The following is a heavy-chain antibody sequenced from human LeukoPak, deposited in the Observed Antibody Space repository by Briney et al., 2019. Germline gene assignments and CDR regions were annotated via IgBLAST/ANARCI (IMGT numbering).Heavy chain of an antibody. D-gene: IGHD2-15*01. CDR2: ISSSSSYI. V-gene: IGHV3-21*01. CDR1: GFTFSSYS. Sequence: GGSLRLSCAASGFTFSSYSMNWVRQAPGKGLEWVSSISSSSSYIYYADSVKGRFTISRDNAKNSLYLQMNSLRAEDTAVYYCASGPPPHRYCSGGSCYRWGQGTMVTVSS. CDR3: ASGPPPHRYCSGGSCYR. J-gene: IGHJ3*01.